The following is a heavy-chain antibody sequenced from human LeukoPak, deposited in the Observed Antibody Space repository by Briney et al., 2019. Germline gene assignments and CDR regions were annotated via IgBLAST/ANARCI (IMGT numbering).Heavy chain of an antibody. CDR1: GFTFSSYG. V-gene: IGHV3-33*06. J-gene: IGHJ6*03. Sequence: PGRSLRLSCAASGFTFSSYGMHWVRQAPGKGLEWVAVIWYDGSNKYYADSVKGRFTISRDNSKNTLYLQMNSLRAEDTAVYYCAKDRPWFGGAIVSYMDVWGKGTTVTVSS. CDR3: AKDRPWFGGAIVSYMDV. D-gene: IGHD3-16*02. CDR2: IWYDGSNK.